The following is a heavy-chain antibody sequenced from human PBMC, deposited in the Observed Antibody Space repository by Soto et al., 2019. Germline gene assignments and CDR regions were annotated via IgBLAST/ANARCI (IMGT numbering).Heavy chain of an antibody. V-gene: IGHV3-23*01. D-gene: IGHD3-10*01. Sequence: EVQLLESGGGLVQPGGSLRLSCAASGFTFSSYAMSWVRQAPGKGLEWVSAISGSGGSTYYADSVKGRFTISRDNSKNTLYLQMNSLRAEDTAVYYCAKKGLLWFGELLTLFDYWGHGTLVTVSS. J-gene: IGHJ4*01. CDR2: ISGSGGST. CDR1: GFTFSSYA. CDR3: AKKGLLWFGELLTLFDY.